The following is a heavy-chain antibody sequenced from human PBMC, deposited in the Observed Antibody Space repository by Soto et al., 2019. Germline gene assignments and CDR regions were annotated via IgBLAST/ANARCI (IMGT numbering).Heavy chain of an antibody. J-gene: IGHJ5*02. Sequence: PGESLKISCKGSGYSFTSYWIGWVRQMPGKGLEWMGIIYPGDSDTRYSPSFQDHVTISADKSIATAYLQWSSLQASDAAMYYCARRGFGVADNWFDPWGQGTLVTVSS. D-gene: IGHD3-10*01. V-gene: IGHV5-51*01. CDR1: GYSFTSYW. CDR3: ARRGFGVADNWFDP. CDR2: IYPGDSDT.